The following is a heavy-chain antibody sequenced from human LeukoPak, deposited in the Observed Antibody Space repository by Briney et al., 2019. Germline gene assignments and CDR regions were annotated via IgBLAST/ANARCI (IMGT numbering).Heavy chain of an antibody. Sequence: PGGSLRLSCAASGFTFSGSAMHWVRQASGKGLEWVGRIRSKANSYATAYAASVKGRFTISRDDSKNTAYLQMNSLKTEDTAVYYCKGGGDYSGYWGQGTLVTVSS. CDR1: GFTFSGSA. CDR3: KGGGDYSGY. V-gene: IGHV3-73*01. CDR2: IRSKANSYAT. D-gene: IGHD2-21*01. J-gene: IGHJ4*02.